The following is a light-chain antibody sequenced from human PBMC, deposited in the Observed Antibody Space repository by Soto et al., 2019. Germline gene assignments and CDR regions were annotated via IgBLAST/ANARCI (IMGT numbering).Light chain of an antibody. CDR2: LAS. CDR3: QQYNEWPLT. V-gene: IGKV3-15*01. J-gene: IGKJ4*01. CDR1: ENIHSY. Sequence: EVVMTQSPATLSVSPGETATLSCRASENIHSYLAWYQQKPGQAPRLLIYLASTRATGIPARFSGSGSGTDFTLTITSLQSEDFAVYYCQQYNEWPLTFGGGANVEIK.